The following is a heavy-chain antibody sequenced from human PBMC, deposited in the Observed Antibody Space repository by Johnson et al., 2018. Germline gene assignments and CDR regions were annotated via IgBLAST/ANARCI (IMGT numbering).Heavy chain of an antibody. CDR1: GFTFSSYW. Sequence: VQLQQSWGGVVQPGGSLRLSCAASGFTFSSYWMHWVRQAPGKGLVWVSRINGDGSGTTYADSVKGRFTISRDNAKNTLYLQMESLRAEDTAVYYCIRVGGFSYGYAFDSWGQGTMVTVSS. V-gene: IGHV3-74*03. CDR3: IRVGGFSYGYAFDS. CDR2: INGDGSGT. D-gene: IGHD5-18*01. J-gene: IGHJ3*02.